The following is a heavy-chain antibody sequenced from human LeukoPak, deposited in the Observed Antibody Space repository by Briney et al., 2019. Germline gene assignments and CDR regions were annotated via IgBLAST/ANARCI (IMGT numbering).Heavy chain of an antibody. J-gene: IGHJ6*03. D-gene: IGHD3-10*01. Sequence: PSETLSLTCTVYGGSISSYYWSRIRQPAGKGLEWIGRIYNSGSTNYNPSLKSRVTISVDTSKNQFSLTLSSVTAADTAVFYFRRGVITSVRGVIGYYYYYIDVWGKGTTVTVSS. V-gene: IGHV4-59*10. CDR2: IYNSGST. CDR1: GGSISSYY. CDR3: RRGVITSVRGVIGYYYYYIDV.